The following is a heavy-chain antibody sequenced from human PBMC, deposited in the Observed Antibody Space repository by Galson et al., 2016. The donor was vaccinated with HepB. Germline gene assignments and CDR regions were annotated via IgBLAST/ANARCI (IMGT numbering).Heavy chain of an antibody. CDR1: GYNFTNYD. Sequence: SVKVSCKASGYNFTNYDINWVRQATGQGLEWMGWMNPKSGNTGCAQKFQGRVSMTRNTATTTAYMEMSSLKSEDTAVYYCAIGMHGQLVGEGYCNHWGQGTLVTVSS. D-gene: IGHD6-6*01. CDR2: MNPKSGNT. CDR3: AIGMHGQLVGEGYCNH. J-gene: IGHJ4*02. V-gene: IGHV1-8*01.